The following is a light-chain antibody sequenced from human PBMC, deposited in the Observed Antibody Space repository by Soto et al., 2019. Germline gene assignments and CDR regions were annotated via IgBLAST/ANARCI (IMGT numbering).Light chain of an antibody. CDR3: QQRYSNPKT. J-gene: IGKJ1*01. Sequence: DIQMTQSPSSLSASVGDRITITCRASQTISNYLNWYQHKSGEVPKLLIYAASTLQSGVPSRFSGSGSGTDFTLTINGLQPGDFATYYCQQRYSNPKTFGRGTKVDIK. CDR1: QTISNY. CDR2: AAS. V-gene: IGKV1-39*01.